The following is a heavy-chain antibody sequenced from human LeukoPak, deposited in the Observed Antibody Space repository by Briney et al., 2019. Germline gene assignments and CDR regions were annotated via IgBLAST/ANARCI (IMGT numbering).Heavy chain of an antibody. CDR2: DYHTGST. CDR3: ARVLPGYSAGWSGYFDY. D-gene: IGHD6-19*01. CDR1: GYSINKGYY. V-gene: IGHV4-38-2*01. J-gene: IGHJ4*02. Sequence: SETLSLTCEVSGYSINKGYYWAWIRQPPGKGLEWIGKDYHTGSTYYNPSLQSRPTISVDTSKNHFSLKLTSVTAADTAVYYCARVLPGYSAGWSGYFDYWGQGTLVTVSS.